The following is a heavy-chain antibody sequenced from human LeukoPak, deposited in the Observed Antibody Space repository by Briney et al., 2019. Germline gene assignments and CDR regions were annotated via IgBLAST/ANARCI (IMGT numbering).Heavy chain of an antibody. Sequence: ASVKVSCKASGYTFTSYGISWVRQAPGQGLEWMGWISAYNGNTNYAQKLQGRVTMTSDTSTSTAYMELRSLRSDDTAVYYCARETYGDYDFDYWGQGTLVTVSS. CDR1: GYTFTSYG. CDR3: ARETYGDYDFDY. J-gene: IGHJ4*02. CDR2: ISAYNGNT. D-gene: IGHD4-17*01. V-gene: IGHV1-18*01.